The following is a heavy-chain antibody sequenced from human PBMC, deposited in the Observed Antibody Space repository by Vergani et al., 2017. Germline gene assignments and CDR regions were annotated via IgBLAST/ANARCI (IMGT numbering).Heavy chain of an antibody. CDR1: GFTFSSYS. CDR3: ARYCSGGSCYSEHYYYMDV. Sequence: EVQLVESGGGLVKPGGSLRLSCAASGFTFSSYSMYWVRQAPGKGLEWVSSISSSSSYIYYADSVKGRFTISRDNAKISLYLQMNSLRAEDTAVYYCARYCSGGSCYSEHYYYMDVWGKGTTVTVSS. J-gene: IGHJ6*03. V-gene: IGHV3-21*01. CDR2: ISSSSSYI. D-gene: IGHD2-15*01.